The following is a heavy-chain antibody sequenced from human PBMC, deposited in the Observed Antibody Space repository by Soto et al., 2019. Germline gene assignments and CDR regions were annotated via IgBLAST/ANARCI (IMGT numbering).Heavy chain of an antibody. J-gene: IGHJ4*02. CDR3: AKTPGGITVITSFDH. V-gene: IGHV1-24*01. Sequence: GASVKVCCKVSGDTLTGLSMHWVRKAPGKGLEWMGGFDPEDGETIYAQNFQGRVTMTEETSTDTAYMELSSLRSEDTAVYYCAKTPGGITVITSFDHWAQGTPVTVYS. D-gene: IGHD3-16*01. CDR1: GDTLTGLS. CDR2: FDPEDGET.